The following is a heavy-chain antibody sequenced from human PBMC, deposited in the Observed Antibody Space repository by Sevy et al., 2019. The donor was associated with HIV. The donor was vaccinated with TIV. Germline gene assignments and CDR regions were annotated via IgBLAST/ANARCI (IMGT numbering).Heavy chain of an antibody. CDR3: ATLSGNYWGDWLDP. D-gene: IGHD5-12*01. CDR1: AFTFSKDW. V-gene: IGHV3-15*07. CDR2: IRSATDGGTT. Sequence: GGSLRLSCVASAFTFSKDWMTWVRQAPGKGLEWVGHIRSATDGGTTDYAAPVKGRFTISRHDSKNTVYLEMNSLKIEDTGVYFCATLSGNYWGDWLDPWGQGTLVTVSS. J-gene: IGHJ5*02.